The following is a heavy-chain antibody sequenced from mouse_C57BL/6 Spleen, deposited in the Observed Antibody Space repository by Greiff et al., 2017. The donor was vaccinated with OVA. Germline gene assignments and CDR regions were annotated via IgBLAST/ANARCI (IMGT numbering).Heavy chain of an antibody. CDR2: ISDGGSYT. CDR1: GFTFSSYA. Sequence: EVMLVESGGGLVKPGGSLKLSCAASGFTFSSYAMSWVRQTPEKRLEWVATISDGGSYTYYPDNVKGRFTISRDNAKNNLYLQMSHLKSEDTAMYYCARYGDYDPGAYFDYWGQGTTLTVSS. J-gene: IGHJ2*01. V-gene: IGHV5-4*03. D-gene: IGHD2-4*01. CDR3: ARYGDYDPGAYFDY.